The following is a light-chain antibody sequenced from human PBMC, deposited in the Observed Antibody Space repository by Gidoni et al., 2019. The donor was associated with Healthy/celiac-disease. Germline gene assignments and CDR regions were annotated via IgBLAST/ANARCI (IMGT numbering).Light chain of an antibody. Sequence: QSALTQPASVSVSPGQSITISCTGTSSDVGGYNYVSWYQQNQGKAPKLMIYEVSNRTSGVYNRFSGSKSGNTASLTISGLQAEDEADYYCSSYTSSSTWVFGGGTKLTVL. CDR3: SSYTSSSTWV. CDR1: SSDVGGYNY. CDR2: EVS. J-gene: IGLJ3*02. V-gene: IGLV2-14*01.